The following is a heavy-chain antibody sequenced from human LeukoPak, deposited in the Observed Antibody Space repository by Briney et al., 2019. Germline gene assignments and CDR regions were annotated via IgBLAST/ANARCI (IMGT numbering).Heavy chain of an antibody. D-gene: IGHD2-21*02. Sequence: PGRSLRLSCAASGFTLSSYAMHWVRQAQGKGLEWVAVISYDGSNKYYADSVKGRFTISRDNSKNTLYLQMNSLRAEDTAVCYCARDSTTRGDLRYYFDYWGQGTLVTVSS. V-gene: IGHV3-30*04. J-gene: IGHJ4*02. CDR1: GFTLSSYA. CDR3: ARDSTTRGDLRYYFDY. CDR2: ISYDGSNK.